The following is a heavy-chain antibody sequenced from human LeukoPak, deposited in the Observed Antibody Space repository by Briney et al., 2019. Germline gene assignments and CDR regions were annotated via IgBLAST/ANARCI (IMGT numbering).Heavy chain of an antibody. J-gene: IGHJ4*02. CDR1: GYSFTTYW. V-gene: IGHV5-51*01. CDR2: IYPGDSDT. CDR3: ARRIAVAGSNYFGY. Sequence: KRGESLKISCKGSGYSFTTYWIAWVRQMPGKGLEWMGIIYPGDSDTRYSPSFQGQVTISADKSISTAYLQWSSLKASDTAMYYCARRIAVAGSNYFGYWGQGTLVTVSS. D-gene: IGHD6-19*01.